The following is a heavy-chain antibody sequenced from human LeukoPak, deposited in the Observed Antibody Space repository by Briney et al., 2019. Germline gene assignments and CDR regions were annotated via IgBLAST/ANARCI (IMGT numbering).Heavy chain of an antibody. CDR2: IYYSGST. Sequence: PSETLSLTCTVSGGSISSGDYYWSWIRQPPGKGLEWIGYIYYSGSTYYNPSLKSRVTISVDTSKNQFSLKLSSVTAADTAVYYCARGGYYDSSGYLLDYWGQGTLVTVSS. V-gene: IGHV4-30-4*01. CDR3: ARGGYYDSSGYLLDY. CDR1: GGSISSGDYY. J-gene: IGHJ4*02. D-gene: IGHD3-22*01.